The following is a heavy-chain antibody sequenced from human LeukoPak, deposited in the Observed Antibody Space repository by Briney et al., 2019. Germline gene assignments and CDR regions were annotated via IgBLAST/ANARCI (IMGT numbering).Heavy chain of an antibody. Sequence: SETLSLTCAVSGGSISSGGYSWSWIRQPPGKGLEWIGYIYYSGATYYNPSLKSRVSISVDTSKNQFSLKMRSVTAADTAVYYCARQNYGAAPLRYWGQGTLVTVSP. CDR2: IYYSGAT. V-gene: IGHV4-30-4*07. CDR3: ARQNYGAAPLRY. D-gene: IGHD4/OR15-4a*01. CDR1: GGSISSGGYS. J-gene: IGHJ4*02.